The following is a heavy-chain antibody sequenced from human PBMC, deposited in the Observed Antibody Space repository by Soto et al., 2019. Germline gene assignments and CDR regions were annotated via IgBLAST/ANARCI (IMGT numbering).Heavy chain of an antibody. CDR3: ARDGRISSSSPSYYYGMDV. CDR2: ISGSGGST. J-gene: IGHJ6*02. D-gene: IGHD6-6*01. V-gene: IGHV3-23*01. Sequence: GGSLRLSCAASGFTFSSYAMSWVRQAPGKGLEWVSAISGSGGSTYYADSVKGRFTISRDNAKNSLYLQMNSLRAEDTAVYYCARDGRISSSSPSYYYGMDVWGQGPTVTVSS. CDR1: GFTFSSYA.